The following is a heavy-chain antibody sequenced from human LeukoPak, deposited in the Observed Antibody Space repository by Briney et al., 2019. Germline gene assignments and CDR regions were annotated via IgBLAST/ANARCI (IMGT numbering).Heavy chain of an antibody. V-gene: IGHV3-66*04. CDR1: GFTVSGNY. CDR3: ARRSGSNTYHFDY. D-gene: IGHD1-26*01. J-gene: IGHJ4*02. Sequence: GGSLRLSCAASGFTVSGNYMSWVRQAPGKGLEWVSVIYSGGNTHYADSVKGRFTISRDNSKNTLYLQMNSLRAEDTGVYYCARRSGSNTYHFDYWGQGTLVTVSS. CDR2: IYSGGNT.